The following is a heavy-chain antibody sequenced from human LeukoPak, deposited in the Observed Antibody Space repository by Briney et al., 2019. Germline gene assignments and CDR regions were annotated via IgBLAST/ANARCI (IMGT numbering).Heavy chain of an antibody. Sequence: KPSETLSLTCTVSGGSISSYYWSWIRQPAGKGLEWIGRIYTSGSTNYNPSLKSRVTISADTSKNQFSLKLSSVTAADKAVYYCARSQQLLYYFDYWGQGTLVTVSS. CDR2: IYTSGST. CDR3: ARSQQLLYYFDY. D-gene: IGHD6-19*01. V-gene: IGHV4-4*07. J-gene: IGHJ4*02. CDR1: GGSISSYY.